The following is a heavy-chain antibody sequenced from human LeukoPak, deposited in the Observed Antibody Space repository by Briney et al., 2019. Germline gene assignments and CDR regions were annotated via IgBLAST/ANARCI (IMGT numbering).Heavy chain of an antibody. CDR1: GFTFGDYA. D-gene: IGHD6-19*01. CDR3: TSSRYSSGWLDY. CDR2: IRSKAYGGTT. V-gene: IGHV3-49*03. J-gene: IGHJ4*02. Sequence: PGRSLRLSCTASGFTFGDYAMSWFRQAPGKGLERVGFIRSKAYGGTTDYAASVKGGFTISRDDSKSIAYLQMNSLKTEDTAVYYCTSSRYSSGWLDYWGQGTLVTVSS.